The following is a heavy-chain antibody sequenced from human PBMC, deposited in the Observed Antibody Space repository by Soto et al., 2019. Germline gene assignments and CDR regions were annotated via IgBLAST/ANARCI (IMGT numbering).Heavy chain of an antibody. Sequence: SETLSLTCAVSGGSISSGGYSWSWIRQPPGKGLEWIGYIYHSGSTYYNPSLKSRVTISVDRSKNQFSLKLSSVTAADTAVYYCAGGGLGELLDYWGQGTLVTVSS. D-gene: IGHD3-16*01. V-gene: IGHV4-30-2*01. J-gene: IGHJ4*02. CDR3: AGGGLGELLDY. CDR1: GGSISSGGYS. CDR2: IYHSGST.